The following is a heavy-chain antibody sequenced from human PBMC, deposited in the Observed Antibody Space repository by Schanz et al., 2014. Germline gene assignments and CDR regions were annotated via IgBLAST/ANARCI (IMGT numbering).Heavy chain of an antibody. V-gene: IGHV4-34*01. Sequence: VQLQQWGAGRLRPAETLSLTCAVYGGSVSGYFWTWIRQSPRKGLEWIGEINYSGSAHYNPSLTSRLTRSMDASKSQLSRKMKSVSAADTAVYYCARGGRYCSGGGCHYPYNYYGMDVWGQGTTVNVSS. CDR3: ARGGRYCSGGGCHYPYNYYGMDV. CDR1: GGSVSGYF. D-gene: IGHD2-15*01. J-gene: IGHJ6*02. CDR2: INYSGSA.